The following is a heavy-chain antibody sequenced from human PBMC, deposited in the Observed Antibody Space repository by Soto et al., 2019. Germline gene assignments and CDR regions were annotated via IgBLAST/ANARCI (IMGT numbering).Heavy chain of an antibody. V-gene: IGHV4-34*01. D-gene: IGHD6-19*01. CDR3: ARGNSRGPLYYFDT. Sequence: SETLSLTCGVYNGSFSDYFWNWIRQPPGKGLEWIGEIKESGFATYNPSLKRRVTMSADTANNQFYLNVPSVTAADTAVYSCARGNSRGPLYYFDTLGQVTLVTVSS. J-gene: IGHJ4*02. CDR2: IKESGFA. CDR1: NGSFSDYF.